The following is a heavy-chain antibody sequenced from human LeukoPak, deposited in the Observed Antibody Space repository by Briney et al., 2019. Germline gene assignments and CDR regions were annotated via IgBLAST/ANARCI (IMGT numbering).Heavy chain of an antibody. D-gene: IGHD2-15*01. CDR3: ARLYCSGGSCYPRSFIDY. CDR1: GYRFTSYW. V-gene: IGHV5-51*01. Sequence: GESLKISCKDSGYRFTSYWIGWVRQMPGKGLEWRGMIYPGDSDTRYSPSFRGQVTISADKSISTAYLQWSSLKASDTAMYYCARLYCSGGSCYPRSFIDYWGQGTLVTVSS. J-gene: IGHJ4*02. CDR2: IYPGDSDT.